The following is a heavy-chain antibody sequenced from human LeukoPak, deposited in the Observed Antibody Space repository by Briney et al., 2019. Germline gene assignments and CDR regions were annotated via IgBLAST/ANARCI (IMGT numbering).Heavy chain of an antibody. D-gene: IGHD1-14*01. CDR1: GFTFSSYS. CDR3: ARDEGTPGPPLDY. J-gene: IGHJ4*02. V-gene: IGHV3-48*04. CDR2: ISSSSSTI. Sequence: GGSLRLSCAASGFTFSSYSMNWVRQAPGKGLEWVSYISSSSSTIYCADSVKGRFTISRDNAKNSLYLQMNSLRAEDTAVYYCARDEGTPGPPLDYWGQGTLVTVSS.